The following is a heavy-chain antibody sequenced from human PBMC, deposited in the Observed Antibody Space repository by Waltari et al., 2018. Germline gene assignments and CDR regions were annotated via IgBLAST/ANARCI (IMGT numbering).Heavy chain of an antibody. CDR2: ISYDGSNK. D-gene: IGHD2-15*01. J-gene: IGHJ5*02. CDR1: GFTFSSYA. CDR3: AGRYCSGGSCYWFDP. Sequence: QVQLVESGGGVVQPGRSLRLSCAASGFTFSSYAMHWVRQAPGKGLEWVAVISYDGSNKYYADSVKGRFTISRDNSKNTLYLQMNSLRAEDTAVYYCAGRYCSGGSCYWFDPWGQGTLVTVSS. V-gene: IGHV3-30-3*01.